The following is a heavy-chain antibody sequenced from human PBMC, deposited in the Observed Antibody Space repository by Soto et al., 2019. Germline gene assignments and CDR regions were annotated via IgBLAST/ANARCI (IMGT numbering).Heavy chain of an antibody. J-gene: IGHJ5*02. V-gene: IGHV4-4*07. D-gene: IGHD6-13*01. CDR2: VSSTGST. Sequence: SETLSLTCTVSGGSISNYYWNWIRQPADKRLEWIGRVSSTGSTYYNPSLKSRVTISVDTSKNQVSLNLTSVTAADSAKYYCAIGGPAAGTDWVDPWGQGTLVTVSS. CDR1: GGSISNYY. CDR3: AIGGPAAGTDWVDP.